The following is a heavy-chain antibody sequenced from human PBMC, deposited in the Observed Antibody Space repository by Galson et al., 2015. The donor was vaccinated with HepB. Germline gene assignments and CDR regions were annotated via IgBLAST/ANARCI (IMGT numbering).Heavy chain of an antibody. CDR3: ARDRTYHDFWRGFDL. CDR2: IRGSGDDT. D-gene: IGHD3-3*01. V-gene: IGHV3-23*01. CDR1: EFAFSHHA. J-gene: IGHJ3*01. Sequence: SLRLSCAASEFAFSHHAMSWVRQAPGKGPEWVSSIRGSGDDTKYADSVKGRFTISRDNFETMVFLQMNSLRVEDTAVHYCARDRTYHDFWRGFDLWGQGTMVAVSS.